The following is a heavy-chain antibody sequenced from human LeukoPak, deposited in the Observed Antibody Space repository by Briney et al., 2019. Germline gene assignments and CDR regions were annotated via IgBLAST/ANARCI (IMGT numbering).Heavy chain of an antibody. J-gene: IGHJ4*02. CDR2: IKQDGTGK. D-gene: IGHD2-15*01. Sequence: GGSLRLSCAASGFTFSSYWMSWVRQAPGKGLEWVANIKQDGTGKYYVDSVKGRFTISRDNAENSLYLQMNSLRAEDTAVYYCTRDTGCPGGTCYSFYDYWGQGTLVTVSS. CDR3: TRDTGCPGGTCYSFYDY. V-gene: IGHV3-7*01. CDR1: GFTFSSYW.